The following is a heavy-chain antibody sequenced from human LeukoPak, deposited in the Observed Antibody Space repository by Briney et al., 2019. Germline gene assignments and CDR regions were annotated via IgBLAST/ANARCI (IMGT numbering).Heavy chain of an antibody. CDR3: AKTYYDFWSGYS. V-gene: IGHV3-30*02. J-gene: IGHJ5*02. D-gene: IGHD3-3*01. Sequence: GGSLRLSCAASGFTFSSYGMHWVRQAPGKGLEWVAFIRYDGSNKYYADSVKGRFTISRDNPKNTLYLQINSLRAEDTAVYYCAKTYYDFWSGYSWGQGTLVTVSS. CDR2: IRYDGSNK. CDR1: GFTFSSYG.